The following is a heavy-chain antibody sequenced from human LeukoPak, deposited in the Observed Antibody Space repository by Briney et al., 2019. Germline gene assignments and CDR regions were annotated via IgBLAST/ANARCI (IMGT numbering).Heavy chain of an antibody. CDR1: GGSFSGYY. J-gene: IGHJ5*02. CDR3: ASRKFLRPKLYWFDP. Sequence: SETLSLTCAVYGGSFSGYYWSWIRQPPGKGLEWIGEINHSGSTNYNPSLKSRVTISVDTSKNQFSVKLSSVTAADTAVYYCASRKFLRPKLYWFDPWGQGTLVTVSS. V-gene: IGHV4-34*01. CDR2: INHSGST. D-gene: IGHD5/OR15-5a*01.